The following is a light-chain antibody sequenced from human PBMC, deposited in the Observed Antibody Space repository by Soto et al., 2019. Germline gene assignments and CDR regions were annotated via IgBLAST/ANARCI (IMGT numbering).Light chain of an antibody. J-gene: IGKJ5*01. Sequence: IQMTQSPSSLSSSVGDIVSITCRASQSIGSYLAWYQQKPGKAPKLLIYAASTLQSGVPSRFSGSGSGTDFTLTISSLQPEDFATYYCQQSYSTPTFGQGTRLEIK. V-gene: IGKV1-39*01. CDR2: AAS. CDR3: QQSYSTPT. CDR1: QSIGSY.